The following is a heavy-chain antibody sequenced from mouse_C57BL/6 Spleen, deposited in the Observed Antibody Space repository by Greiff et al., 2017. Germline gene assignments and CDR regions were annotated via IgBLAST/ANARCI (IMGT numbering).Heavy chain of an antibody. CDR3: ARWGYYRMDY. CDR2: ISYSGST. Sequence: EVQLVESGPGMVKPSQSLSLTCTVTGYSITSGYDWHWIRHFPGNKLEWMGYISYSGSTNYNPSLKSRISITHDTSKNHFFLKLNSVTTEDTATYYCARWGYYRMDYWGQGTSVTVSS. D-gene: IGHD2-3*01. CDR1: GYSITSGYD. V-gene: IGHV3-1*01. J-gene: IGHJ4*01.